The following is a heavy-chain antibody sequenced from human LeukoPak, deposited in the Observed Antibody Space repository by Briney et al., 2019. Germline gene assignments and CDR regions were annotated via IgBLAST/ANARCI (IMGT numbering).Heavy chain of an antibody. CDR1: GFSFTNYP. CDR2: ISYDGTNK. J-gene: IGHJ6*02. V-gene: IGHV3-30-3*01. Sequence: GRSLRLSCAASGFSFTNYPMQWVRQTPGKGLQWVAVISYDGTNKYYADSVKGRFTISRDNAKNSLYLQMNSPRAEDTAVYYCARETGTTFYYYYGMDVWGQGTTVTVSS. CDR3: ARETGTTFYYYYGMDV. D-gene: IGHD1-7*01.